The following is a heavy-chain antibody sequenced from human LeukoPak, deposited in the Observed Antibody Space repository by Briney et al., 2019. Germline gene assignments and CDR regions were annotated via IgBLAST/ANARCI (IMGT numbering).Heavy chain of an antibody. CDR3: ARPTTTGTSYYGSGSYYNL. D-gene: IGHD3-10*01. Sequence: ASVKVSCKASGYTFTSYDINWVRQATGQGLEWMGWMNPNSGNTGYAQKFQGRVTITRNTSISTAYMELSSLRSEDTAVYYCARPTTTGTSYYGSGSYYNLWGQGTLVTVSS. CDR2: MNPNSGNT. V-gene: IGHV1-8*03. J-gene: IGHJ5*02. CDR1: GYTFTSYD.